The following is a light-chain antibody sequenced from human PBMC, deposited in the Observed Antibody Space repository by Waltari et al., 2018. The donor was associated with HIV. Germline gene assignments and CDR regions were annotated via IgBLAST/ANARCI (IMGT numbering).Light chain of an antibody. Sequence: SVLTPPPSASGTPGQVVPISCSGDRTNLGSYFVYCYHQLPGTAPNPLISKTNQRPSGVPDRFAGSKSGSSASLTISGLRSEDEAVYYCASWDDILSSVIFGGGTKVTVL. CDR3: ASWDDILSSVI. J-gene: IGLJ2*01. CDR1: RTNLGSYF. V-gene: IGLV1-47*01. CDR2: KTN.